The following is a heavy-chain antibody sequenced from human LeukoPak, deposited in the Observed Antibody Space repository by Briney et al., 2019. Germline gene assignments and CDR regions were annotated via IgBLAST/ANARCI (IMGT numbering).Heavy chain of an antibody. Sequence: GGSLRLSCAASGFTFSSYGMHWVRQAPGKGLEWVAFIRYDGSNKYYADSVKGRFTISRDNAKNTLYLQMNSLRAEDTAVYYCARGAYTGYSSDSWGQGTLVTVSS. V-gene: IGHV3-30*02. CDR1: GFTFSSYG. CDR3: ARGAYTGYSSDS. CDR2: IRYDGSNK. J-gene: IGHJ5*02. D-gene: IGHD6-19*01.